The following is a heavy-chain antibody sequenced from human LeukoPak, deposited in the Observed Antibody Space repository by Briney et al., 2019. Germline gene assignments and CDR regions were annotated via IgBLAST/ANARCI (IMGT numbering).Heavy chain of an antibody. CDR1: GGSFSGYY. D-gene: IGHD5-18*01. V-gene: IGHV4-38-2*01. CDR3: ARGALQLWLYYSDY. J-gene: IGHJ4*02. CDR2: IYHSGST. Sequence: PSETMSLTCAVYGGSFSGYYWGWIRQPPGKGLEWIGSIYHSGSTYYNPSLKSRVTISVDTSKNQFSLKLSSVTAADTAVYYCARGALQLWLYYSDYWGQGTLVTVSS.